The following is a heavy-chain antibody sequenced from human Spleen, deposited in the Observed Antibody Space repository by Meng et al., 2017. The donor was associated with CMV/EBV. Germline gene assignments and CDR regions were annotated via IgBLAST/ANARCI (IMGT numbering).Heavy chain of an antibody. J-gene: IGHJ3*02. Sequence: SQTLSLTCAISGDSVSSNSAAWNWIRQSPSRGLEWLGRTYYRSKWYNDYAVSVKSRITINPDTSKNQVSLKLTSVTAADTAVYFCARDDEGDCGSDCYHDALDIWGQGTMVTVSS. CDR3: ARDDEGDCGSDCYHDALDI. D-gene: IGHD2-21*01. V-gene: IGHV6-1*01. CDR2: TYYRSKWYN. CDR1: GDSVSSNSAA.